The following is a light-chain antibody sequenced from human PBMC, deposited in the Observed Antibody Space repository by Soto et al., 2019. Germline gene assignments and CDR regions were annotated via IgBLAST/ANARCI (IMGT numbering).Light chain of an antibody. CDR2: EVS. V-gene: IGLV2-8*01. J-gene: IGLJ2*01. CDR3: SSYAGSNNVV. CDR1: SSDGGGYNY. Sequence: QSALTQPPSASGSPGQSVTISCTGTSSDGGGYNYVSWYQQHPGKAPKLMIYEVSKRPSGVPDRFSGSKSCNTASLTVSGRQAEDEADYYCSSYAGSNNVVFCGGTKLTGL.